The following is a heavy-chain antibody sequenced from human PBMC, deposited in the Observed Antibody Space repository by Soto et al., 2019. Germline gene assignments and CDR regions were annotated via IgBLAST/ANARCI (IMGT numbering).Heavy chain of an antibody. CDR3: ARGGGHKSDVNIVATIDY. CDR2: MNPNSGNT. V-gene: IGHV1-8*01. Sequence: GASVKVSCKASGYTFTSYDINWVRQATGQGLEGMGWMNPNSGNTGYAQKFQGRVTMTRNTSISTAYMELSSLRSEDTAVYYCARGGGHKSDVNIVATIDYWGQGTLVTVSS. D-gene: IGHD5-12*01. J-gene: IGHJ4*02. CDR1: GYTFTSYD.